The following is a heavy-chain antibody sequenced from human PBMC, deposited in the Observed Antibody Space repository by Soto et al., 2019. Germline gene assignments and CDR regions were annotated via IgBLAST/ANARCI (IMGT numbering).Heavy chain of an antibody. J-gene: IGHJ4*02. D-gene: IGHD6-19*01. CDR3: ARAREGGWLVISHDFDY. Sequence: QVQLVESGGGVVQPGRSLRLSCAASGFTFSNYAMHWVRQAPGKGLEWVAVLSYDGSNIHYADSVKGRFTISRDKSKNTLYLQMNSLRAEDTAVYYCARAREGGWLVISHDFDYWGQGTLVTVSS. CDR2: LSYDGSNI. V-gene: IGHV3-30-3*01. CDR1: GFTFSNYA.